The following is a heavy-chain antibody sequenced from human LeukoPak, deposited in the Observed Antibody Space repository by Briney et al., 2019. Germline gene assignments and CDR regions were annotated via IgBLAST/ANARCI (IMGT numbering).Heavy chain of an antibody. V-gene: IGHV3-53*04. CDR3: ARGYSHYYYGMDV. J-gene: IGHJ6*02. Sequence: PGGSLRLSCAASGFTVSSNYMSWIRQPPGKGLEWISVIYSGGSTYYADSVKGRFTISRHNSKNTLYLQMNSLRAEDTAVYYCARGYSHYYYGMDVWGQGTTVTVSS. CDR1: GFTVSSNY. D-gene: IGHD5-18*01. CDR2: IYSGGST.